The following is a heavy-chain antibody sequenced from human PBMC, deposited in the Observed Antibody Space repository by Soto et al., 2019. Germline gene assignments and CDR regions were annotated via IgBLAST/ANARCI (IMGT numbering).Heavy chain of an antibody. D-gene: IGHD2-21*01. CDR1: GYSFTHKW. CDR2: IYPLDSYT. Sequence: SLKISCQASGYSFTHKWIAWVRQRPGKGLECLGVIYPLDSYTKYSPSFEGQVTMSVDKSVKTASLLLNSLKASDTAIYFCARVIVTQVSTMGGMEVWGQGTTVNVSS. CDR3: ARVIVTQVSTMGGMEV. V-gene: IGHV5-51*01. J-gene: IGHJ6*01.